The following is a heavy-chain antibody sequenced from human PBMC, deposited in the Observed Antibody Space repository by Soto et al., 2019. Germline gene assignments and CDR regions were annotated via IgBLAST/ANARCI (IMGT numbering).Heavy chain of an antibody. Sequence: QVQLVESGGGVVQPGRSLRLSCAAFGFTFSSYGMHWVRQAPGQGLEWVAVIWYDGSNKYYADSVKGRFTISRDNPQKTLYLQMNSLRVEDTAVYYCARVRGRYYGSGSYDGVDVWGQGTTVTVSS. V-gene: IGHV3-33*01. CDR1: GFTFSSYG. CDR2: IWYDGSNK. D-gene: IGHD3-10*01. CDR3: ARVRGRYYGSGSYDGVDV. J-gene: IGHJ6*02.